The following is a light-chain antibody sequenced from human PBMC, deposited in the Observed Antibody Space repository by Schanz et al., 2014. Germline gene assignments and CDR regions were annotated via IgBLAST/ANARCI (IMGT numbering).Light chain of an antibody. CDR3: SSYTSSSTRV. CDR1: SSDTGGYNY. CDR2: DVS. Sequence: QSALTQPASVSGSPGQSITIPCSGFSSDTGGYNYVSWYQQHPGKAPKVIIFDVSNRPSGVSSRFSGSKSGNTASLTISGLLAEDEADYYCSSYTSSSTRVFGGGTKFTVL. J-gene: IGLJ3*02. V-gene: IGLV2-14*03.